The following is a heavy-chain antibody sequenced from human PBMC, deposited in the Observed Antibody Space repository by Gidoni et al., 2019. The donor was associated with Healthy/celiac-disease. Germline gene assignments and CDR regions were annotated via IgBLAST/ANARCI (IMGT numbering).Heavy chain of an antibody. J-gene: IGHJ6*02. D-gene: IGHD3-22*01. CDR2: IKSKTEGGTT. CDR3: TTSYYYDSSGYYSYYYYYGMDV. Sequence: EVQLVESGGGLVKPGGSLRLSCAASGFTFSTALMRWVRHAPGKGLEWGGRIKSKTEGGTTDYAAPVKGRFTISRDDSKNTLYLQMNSLKTEDTAVYYCTTSYYYDSSGYYSYYYYYGMDVWGQGTTVTVSS. CDR1: GFTFSTAL. V-gene: IGHV3-15*01.